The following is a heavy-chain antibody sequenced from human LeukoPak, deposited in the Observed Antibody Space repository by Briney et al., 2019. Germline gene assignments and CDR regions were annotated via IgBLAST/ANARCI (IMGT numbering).Heavy chain of an antibody. CDR3: AREGITIFGVSSGMDV. CDR1: GFTFSSYS. Sequence: GGSLRLSCAASGFTFSSYSMYWVRQAPGKGLEWVSYISSSSSTIYYADSVKGRFTISRDNAKNSLYLQMNSLRAEDTAVYYCAREGITIFGVSSGMDVWGQGTTVTVSS. D-gene: IGHD3-3*01. V-gene: IGHV3-48*01. CDR2: ISSSSSTI. J-gene: IGHJ6*02.